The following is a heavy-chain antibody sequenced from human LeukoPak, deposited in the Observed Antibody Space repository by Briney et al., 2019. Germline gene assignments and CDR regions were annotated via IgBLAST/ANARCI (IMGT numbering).Heavy chain of an antibody. Sequence: NPSETLSLTCTASGCSISSYYWSWIRQPPGKGPEWIGYIDYSGSTKYNPSLKSRVTITVDTSKTQLTLKRSSVTAADAPVYYCARAPLSSSWYQFFWFDPWGQGTLVTVSS. CDR1: GCSISSYY. CDR3: ARAPLSSSWYQFFWFDP. V-gene: IGHV4-59*01. D-gene: IGHD6-13*01. J-gene: IGHJ5*02. CDR2: IDYSGST.